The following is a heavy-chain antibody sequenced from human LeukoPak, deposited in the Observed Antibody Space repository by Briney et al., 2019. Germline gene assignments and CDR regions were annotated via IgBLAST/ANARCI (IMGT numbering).Heavy chain of an antibody. J-gene: IGHJ6*03. CDR2: INPSGGST. D-gene: IGHD3-16*01. Sequence: ASVKVSCKASGYTFTSYYMHWVRQAPGQGLEWMGIINPSGGSTSYAQKFQGRVTMTRDMSTSTVYMELSSLRSEDTAVYYCARDTSSTMGLRLGELYYYYMDVWGKGTTVTVSS. CDR1: GYTFTSYY. CDR3: ARDTSSTMGLRLGELYYYYMDV. V-gene: IGHV1-46*01.